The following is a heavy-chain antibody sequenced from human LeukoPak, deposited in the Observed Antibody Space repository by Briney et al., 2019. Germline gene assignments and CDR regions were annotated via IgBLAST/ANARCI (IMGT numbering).Heavy chain of an antibody. V-gene: IGHV1-2*02. CDR3: ARSYFDVLTNYYIWLAP. CDR2: INLNSGDT. J-gene: IGHJ5*02. Sequence: ASVKVSSKASGYTFTDYYIHGVRQAPGQGLEWMGWINLNSGDTYYAQNFQDRVTMTGDTSISTAYLELSSLRSDDTAVFYCARSYFDVLTNYYIWLAPWGQGTLGTVSS. CDR1: GYTFTDYY. D-gene: IGHD3-9*01.